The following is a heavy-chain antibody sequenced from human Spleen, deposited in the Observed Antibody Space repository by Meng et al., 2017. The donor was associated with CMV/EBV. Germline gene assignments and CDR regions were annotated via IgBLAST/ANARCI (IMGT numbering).Heavy chain of an antibody. CDR1: GGSFSNYY. Sequence: SETLSLTCAVYGGSFSNYYWTWIRQPPGRGLEWIGEINHSGSANYNPSLKSRVTMSVDTSRNQFSLRLTSLTAEDTAVYYCARQRGYAAYDLYYFDYWGQGTLVTVSS. CDR3: ARQRGYAAYDLYYFDY. CDR2: INHSGSA. V-gene: IGHV4-34*01. D-gene: IGHD5-12*01. J-gene: IGHJ4*02.